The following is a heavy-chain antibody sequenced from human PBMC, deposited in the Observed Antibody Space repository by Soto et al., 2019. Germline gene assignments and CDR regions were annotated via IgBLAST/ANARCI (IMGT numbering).Heavy chain of an antibody. CDR2: IYYSGST. V-gene: IGHV4-39*01. CDR3: ASQSKGPIDY. Sequence: SETLSLTCTVSDGSISSSNYYWGWIRQPPGKGLEWIGSIYYSGSTYYNPSLKSRVTISVDTSKNQFSLKLSSVTAADTAVYYCASQSKGPIDYWGQGTLVTVSS. J-gene: IGHJ4*02. CDR1: DGSISSSNYY.